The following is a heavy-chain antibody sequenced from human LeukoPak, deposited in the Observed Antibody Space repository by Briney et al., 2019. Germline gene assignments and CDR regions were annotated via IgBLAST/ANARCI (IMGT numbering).Heavy chain of an antibody. J-gene: IGHJ3*02. CDR2: IRSKAYGGTT. CDR1: GFTFGDYA. CDR3: TTGHYYDSSGYYYDAFDI. Sequence: GGSLRLSCTASGFTFGDYAMSWFRQAPGKGLEWVGFIRSKAYGGTTEYAAPVKGRFTISRDDSKSIAYLQMNSLKTEDTAVYYCTTGHYYDSSGYYYDAFDIWGQGTMVTVSS. V-gene: IGHV3-49*03. D-gene: IGHD3-22*01.